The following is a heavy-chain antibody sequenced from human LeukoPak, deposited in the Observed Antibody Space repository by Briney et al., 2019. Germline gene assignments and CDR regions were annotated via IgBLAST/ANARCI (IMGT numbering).Heavy chain of an antibody. CDR2: ITFDGGNT. V-gene: IGHV3-23*01. J-gene: IGHJ4*02. D-gene: IGHD6-19*01. Sequence: LPGGSLKLSCAASGFTFSHYAMSWVRQAPGKGLEWVSIITFDGGNTYYSSVKGRFTISRDNSKNTLYLQMSSLGAEDTAVYYCTRTHINGWCFDSWGQGTLVTVSS. CDR3: TRTHINGWCFDS. CDR1: GFTFSHYA.